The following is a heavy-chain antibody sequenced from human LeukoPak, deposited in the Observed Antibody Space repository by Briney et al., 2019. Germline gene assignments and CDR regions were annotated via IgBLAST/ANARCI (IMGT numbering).Heavy chain of an antibody. D-gene: IGHD3-9*01. CDR3: ARDTLNGPFVISLDY. V-gene: IGHV3-11*04. J-gene: IGHJ4*02. Sequence: GGSLRLSCAASGFTFSDHHMDWVRQAPGKGLEWVSHISSGGNTEYYVDSVRGRFTMSRDNAKNLLFLQMNSLRAEDTAVYYCARDTLNGPFVISLDYWGQGALVTVSS. CDR2: ISSGGNTE. CDR1: GFTFSDHH.